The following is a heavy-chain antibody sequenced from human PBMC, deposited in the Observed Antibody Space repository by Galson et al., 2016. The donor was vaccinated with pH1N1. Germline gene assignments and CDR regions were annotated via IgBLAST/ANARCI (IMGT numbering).Heavy chain of an antibody. CDR2: IYLGGSLI. V-gene: IGHV5-51*01. J-gene: IGHJ3*02. Sequence: QSGAEVKKPGESLKISCKGSGYRFTNSWIGWVRQMPGKGLEWMGIIYLGGSLIRYRPSFQGQVTISADTSINIVYLEWSSLKASDTATYYCARQNDYGDYRGDAFDIWGQGTMVTVSS. CDR1: GYRFTNSW. D-gene: IGHD4-17*01. CDR3: ARQNDYGDYRGDAFDI.